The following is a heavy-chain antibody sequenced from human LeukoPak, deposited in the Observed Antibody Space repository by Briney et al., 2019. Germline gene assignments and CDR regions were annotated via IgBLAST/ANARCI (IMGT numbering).Heavy chain of an antibody. CDR1: GFTFSSYW. D-gene: IGHD3-22*01. CDR2: INSDGSST. V-gene: IGHV3-74*01. Sequence: GGSLRLSCAASGFTFSSYWMHWVRQAPGKGLVWVSRINSDGSSTSYADSVKGRFTISRDNAKNTLYLQMNSLRAEDTAVYYCARVPTYYYDSSGYRDAFDIWGQGTMVTVSS. CDR3: ARVPTYYYDSSGYRDAFDI. J-gene: IGHJ3*02.